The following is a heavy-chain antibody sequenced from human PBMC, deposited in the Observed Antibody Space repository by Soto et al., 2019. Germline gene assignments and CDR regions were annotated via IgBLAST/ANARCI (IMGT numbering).Heavy chain of an antibody. CDR3: ARDDSSGYYYVSPPLHN. CDR2: INAGNGNT. D-gene: IGHD3-22*01. CDR1: GYTFTSYA. V-gene: IGHV1-3*01. J-gene: IGHJ4*02. Sequence: QVQLVQSGAEVKKPGASVKVSCKASGYTFTSYAMHWVRQAPGQRLEWMGWINAGNGNTKYSQKFQGRVTITRDTSASTAYMELSSLRSEDTAVYYCARDDSSGYYYVSPPLHNWGQGTLVTVSS.